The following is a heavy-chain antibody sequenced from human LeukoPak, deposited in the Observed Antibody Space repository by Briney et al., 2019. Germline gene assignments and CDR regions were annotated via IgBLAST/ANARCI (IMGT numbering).Heavy chain of an antibody. CDR3: ARGGGVQLERRYYYGMDV. Sequence: SETLSLTCAVYGGSFSGYYWSWIRQPPGKGLEWIGEINHSGSTNYNPSLKSRVTISVDTSKNRFSLKLSSVTAADTAVYYCARGGGVQLERRYYYGMDVWGKGTTVTVSS. CDR2: INHSGST. CDR1: GGSFSGYY. J-gene: IGHJ6*04. V-gene: IGHV4-34*01. D-gene: IGHD1-1*01.